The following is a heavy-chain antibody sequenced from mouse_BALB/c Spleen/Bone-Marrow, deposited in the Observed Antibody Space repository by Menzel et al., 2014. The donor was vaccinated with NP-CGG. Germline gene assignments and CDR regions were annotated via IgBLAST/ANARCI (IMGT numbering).Heavy chain of an antibody. CDR3: ARRDSSGYLFDY. CDR2: INPSDGRT. V-gene: IGHV1S81*02. CDR1: GYTFTTYW. D-gene: IGHD3-2*01. Sequence: QAQLKQSGAELVRPGASVKLSCKASGYTFTTYWMHWVKQRPGQGLEWIGEINPSDGRTNYSEKFKSKATLTVDKSSNTAYMQLSSLTSEDSAVYYCARRDSSGYLFDYWGQGTTLTVSS. J-gene: IGHJ2*01.